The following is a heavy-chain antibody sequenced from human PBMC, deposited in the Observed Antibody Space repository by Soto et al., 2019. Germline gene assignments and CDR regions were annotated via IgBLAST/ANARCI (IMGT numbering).Heavy chain of an antibody. CDR2: INPSGGST. V-gene: IGHV1-46*01. J-gene: IGHJ4*02. CDR1: GYTFTSYY. D-gene: IGHD2-15*01. CDR3: ARGTLNTDEIVVGDY. Sequence: QVQLVQSGAEVKKPGASVKVSCKASGYTFTSYYMHWVRQAPGQGLEWMGIINPSGGSTSYAQKFQGRVTMTRDTSTSTVYMELSSLRSEDTAVYYGARGTLNTDEIVVGDYWGQGTLVTVAS.